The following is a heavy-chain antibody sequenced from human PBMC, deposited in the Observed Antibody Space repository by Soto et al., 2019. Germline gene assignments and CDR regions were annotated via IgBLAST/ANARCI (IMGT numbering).Heavy chain of an antibody. CDR3: ARGAPVAGLDY. CDR2: IYRTGST. J-gene: IGHJ4*02. V-gene: IGHV4-4*02. Sequence: SETLSLTCAVSGGSFTSNNWWTWVRQPPGQGLEWIGEIYRTGSTNYNPSLKSRFTISRDNSKNTLYLQMNSLRAEDTAVYFCARGAPVAGLDYWGQGTLVTVSS. CDR1: GGSFTSNNW. D-gene: IGHD6-19*01.